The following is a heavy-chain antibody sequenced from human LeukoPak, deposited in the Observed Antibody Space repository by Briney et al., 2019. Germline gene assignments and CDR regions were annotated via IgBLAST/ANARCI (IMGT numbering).Heavy chain of an antibody. CDR2: IYYSGST. Sequence: SETLSLTCTVSGGSMSSHYWSWIRQPPGKGLEWIGYIYYSGSTNYNPSLKSRVTISVDTSKNQFSLKLSPVTAADTAVYYCANSRGFLEWVSDWGQGILVTVSS. D-gene: IGHD3-3*01. CDR3: ANSRGFLEWVSD. V-gene: IGHV4-59*08. CDR1: GGSMSSHY. J-gene: IGHJ4*02.